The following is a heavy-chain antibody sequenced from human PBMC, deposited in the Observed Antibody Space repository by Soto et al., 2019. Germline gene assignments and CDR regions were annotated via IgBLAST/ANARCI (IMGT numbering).Heavy chain of an antibody. Sequence: GASVKVSCKASGYTFTSYGISWVRQAPGQGLEWMGWISAYNGNTNYAQKLQGRVTMTTDTSTSTAYMELRSLRSDDTAVYYCAVGRYDFWSGYWFDPWGQGTLVTVSS. CDR3: AVGRYDFWSGYWFDP. V-gene: IGHV1-18*01. D-gene: IGHD3-3*01. CDR1: GYTFTSYG. CDR2: ISAYNGNT. J-gene: IGHJ5*02.